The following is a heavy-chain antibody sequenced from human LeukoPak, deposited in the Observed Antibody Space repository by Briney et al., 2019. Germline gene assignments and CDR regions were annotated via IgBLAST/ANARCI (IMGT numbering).Heavy chain of an antibody. CDR2: ISYDGSNK. Sequence: GGSLRLSCAASGFTFSNYALHWVRQAPGKGLEWVAIISYDGSNKFYADSVKGRFTISRDNSKNTLYLQMSSLRAEDTAVYYCARRNFLDFDYWGQGTLVTVSS. CDR3: ARRNFLDFDY. D-gene: IGHD4-11*01. J-gene: IGHJ4*02. CDR1: GFTFSNYA. V-gene: IGHV3-30*04.